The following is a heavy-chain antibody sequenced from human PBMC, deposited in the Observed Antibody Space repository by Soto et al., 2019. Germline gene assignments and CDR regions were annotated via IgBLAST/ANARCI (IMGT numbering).Heavy chain of an antibody. CDR1: GFSFSNAW. CDR3: TTEDFYYDSSGYYNFDY. J-gene: IGHJ4*02. D-gene: IGHD3-22*01. Sequence: PGGSLRLSCAASGFSFSNAWMNWVRQAPGEGLEWVGRIKNKCDGGTTEYAAPVKGRFTISRDDSKNTLYLQMNSLKTEDTAVYYCTTEDFYYDSSGYYNFDYWGQGP. CDR2: IKNKCDGGTT. V-gene: IGHV3-15*07.